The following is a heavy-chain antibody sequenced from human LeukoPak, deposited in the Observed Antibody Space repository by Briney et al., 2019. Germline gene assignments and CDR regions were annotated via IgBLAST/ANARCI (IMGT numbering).Heavy chain of an antibody. Sequence: PGGSLRLSCAASGFTFSSYDMHWVRQAPGKGLEWVAVISYDGRNKYYADSVKGRFTISRDNSKNTVHLQMNSLRAEDTAVYYCARAPVSASYYFDYWGQGTLVTVSS. D-gene: IGHD5/OR15-5a*01. CDR2: ISYDGRNK. CDR3: ARAPVSASYYFDY. CDR1: GFTFSSYD. J-gene: IGHJ4*02. V-gene: IGHV3-30*03.